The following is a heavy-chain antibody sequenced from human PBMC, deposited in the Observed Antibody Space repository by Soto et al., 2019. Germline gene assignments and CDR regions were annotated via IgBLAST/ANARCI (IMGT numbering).Heavy chain of an antibody. Sequence: SETLSLTCTVSGGSISSSSHYGGWILHPPGKGLEWIGSIYYSVSTYYNPSLKSRVTISVDTSKNQFSLKMSSVTDADTAVYYCARNVGWSGSSRCFDHWGQGTLVTASS. V-gene: IGHV4-39*01. CDR3: ARNVGWSGSSRCFDH. CDR1: GGSISSSSHY. D-gene: IGHD1-26*01. J-gene: IGHJ4*02. CDR2: IYYSVST.